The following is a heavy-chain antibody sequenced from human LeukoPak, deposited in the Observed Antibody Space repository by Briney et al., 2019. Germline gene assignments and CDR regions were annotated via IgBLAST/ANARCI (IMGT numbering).Heavy chain of an antibody. CDR1: GGSFSGHY. CDR2: IKHSGST. CDR3: ATGGSAGLISAFDI. V-gene: IGHV4-34*01. D-gene: IGHD2-15*01. J-gene: IGHJ3*02. Sequence: SETLSLTCAVYGGSFSGHYWSWIRQPPGKGLEWIGEIKHSGSTNYNPSLKSRVTISVDTSKNQVSLKLSSATAADTAVYCCATGGSAGLISAFDIWGQGTMVTVSS.